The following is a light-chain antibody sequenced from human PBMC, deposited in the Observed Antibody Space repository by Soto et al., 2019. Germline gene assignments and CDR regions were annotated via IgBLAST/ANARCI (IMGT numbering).Light chain of an antibody. J-gene: IGKJ4*01. CDR2: GAS. Sequence: EIVLTQSPATLSLSPGERATLSCRASQSVSSYLAWYQQKPCQAPRLLIYGASTRATGIPARFSGSGSGTEFTLTISSLQSEDFAVYYCQQYNNWPPLTFGGGTKVDIK. V-gene: IGKV3-15*01. CDR1: QSVSSY. CDR3: QQYNNWPPLT.